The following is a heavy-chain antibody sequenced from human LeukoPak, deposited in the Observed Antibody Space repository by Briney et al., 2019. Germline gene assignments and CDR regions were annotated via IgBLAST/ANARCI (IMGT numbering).Heavy chain of an antibody. Sequence: GGSLRLSCAASGFTFDDYAMHWVWQAPGKGLEWVSGISGSGGSTYYADSVKGRFTISRDNSKNTLYLQMNSLRAEDTAVYYCAKDPKAARRGSGWDLFDYWGQGTLVTVSS. J-gene: IGHJ4*02. V-gene: IGHV3-23*01. D-gene: IGHD6-19*01. CDR1: GFTFDDYA. CDR2: ISGSGGST. CDR3: AKDPKAARRGSGWDLFDY.